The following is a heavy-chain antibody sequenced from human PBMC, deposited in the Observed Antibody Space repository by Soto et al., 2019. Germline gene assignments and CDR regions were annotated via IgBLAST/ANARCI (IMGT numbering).Heavy chain of an antibody. CDR1: GYTFSNFW. V-gene: IGHV5-51*01. D-gene: IGHD6-13*01. CDR3: ARSPRSSPYFDY. Sequence: PGESLKISCQSSGYTFSNFWIGWVRQLPGKGLEWMGIIYPGDHETRYSPSFRGKVTISADRSINTAYLQWNSLEASDTAFYFCARSPRSSPYFDYWGQGALVTVS. CDR2: IYPGDHET. J-gene: IGHJ4*02.